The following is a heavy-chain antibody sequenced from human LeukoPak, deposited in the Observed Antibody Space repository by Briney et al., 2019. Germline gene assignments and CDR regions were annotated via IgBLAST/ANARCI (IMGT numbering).Heavy chain of an antibody. CDR3: AAFRDDILTGYLDY. Sequence: SVKVSCKASGFTFTSSAVQWVRQARGQRLEWIGWIVVGSGNTNYAHKFQERVTITRDMSTSTAYMELSSLRSEDTAVYYCAAFRDDILTGYLDYWGQGTLVTVSS. CDR1: GFTFTSSA. CDR2: IVVGSGNT. D-gene: IGHD3-9*01. V-gene: IGHV1-58*01. J-gene: IGHJ4*02.